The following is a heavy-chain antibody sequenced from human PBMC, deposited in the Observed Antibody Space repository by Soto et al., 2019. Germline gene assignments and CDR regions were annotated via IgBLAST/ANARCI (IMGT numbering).Heavy chain of an antibody. J-gene: IGHJ4*02. Sequence: QVQLVQSGAEVKKPGSSVKVSCKASGGTLSSYTFSWVRQAPGQGLEWVGRIIPNLGITNYAQKFQGRIKIIVDKSTSTAYMELSSLRSEDTAVYYCARDKGYCSGASCPDFDYWGQGTLVTVSS. CDR1: GGTLSSYT. CDR3: ARDKGYCSGASCPDFDY. V-gene: IGHV1-69*08. D-gene: IGHD2-15*01. CDR2: IIPNLGIT.